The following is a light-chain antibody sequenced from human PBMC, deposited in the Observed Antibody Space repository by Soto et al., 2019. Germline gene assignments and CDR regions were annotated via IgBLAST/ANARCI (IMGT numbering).Light chain of an antibody. Sequence: EIVMTQSPATLSVSLGERATLSCRASQSVSSNLAWYQQKPGQAPRLLIYGASTRASGVPARFSGSGSGIEFSITISSLQSEDFAVYYCQQYNDWWTFGQGTKVEIK. CDR2: GAS. V-gene: IGKV3-15*01. J-gene: IGKJ1*01. CDR3: QQYNDWWT. CDR1: QSVSSN.